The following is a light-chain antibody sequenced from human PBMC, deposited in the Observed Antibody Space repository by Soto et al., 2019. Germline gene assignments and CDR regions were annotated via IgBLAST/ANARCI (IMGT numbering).Light chain of an antibody. CDR3: QQYNNWPRT. CDR2: GAS. V-gene: IGKV3-15*01. CDR1: QSVSSS. Sequence: EIVMTQSPATLSVSPGERATLSCRASQSVSSSLAWYQQKAGQAPRLLIYGASTRETGIPARFSGSGSGTEFTLTISSLQSEDFAVYYCQQYNNWPRTFGQGTKVEIK. J-gene: IGKJ1*01.